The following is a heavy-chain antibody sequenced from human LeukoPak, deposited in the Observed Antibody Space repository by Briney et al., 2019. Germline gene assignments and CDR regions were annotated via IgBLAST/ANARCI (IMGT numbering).Heavy chain of an antibody. CDR1: GGSISSGGYY. CDR2: IYYSGST. V-gene: IGHV4-31*03. Sequence: SETLSLTCTVSGGSISSGGYYWSWIRQHPGKGLEWIGYIYYSGSTYYNPSLKSRVTISVDTSKNQFSLKLSSVTAADTAVYYCARSHYDYVWGSYRYTPFDYWGQGTLVTVSS. CDR3: ARSHYDYVWGSYRYTPFDY. D-gene: IGHD3-16*02. J-gene: IGHJ4*02.